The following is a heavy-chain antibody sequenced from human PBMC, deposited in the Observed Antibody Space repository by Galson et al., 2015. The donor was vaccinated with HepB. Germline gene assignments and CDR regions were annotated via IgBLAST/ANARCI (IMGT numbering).Heavy chain of an antibody. D-gene: IGHD3-10*01. V-gene: IGHV1-8*01. CDR2: MNPNSGST. CDR1: GYTFTRYY. Sequence: SVKVSCKASGYTFTRYYMHWVRQAPGQGLEWMGWMNPNSGSTGYAQKFQGRVTMTRNTSISTAYMELSSLRSEDTAVYYCARGSGPPGGYWGQGTLVTVSS. J-gene: IGHJ4*02. CDR3: ARGSGPPGGY.